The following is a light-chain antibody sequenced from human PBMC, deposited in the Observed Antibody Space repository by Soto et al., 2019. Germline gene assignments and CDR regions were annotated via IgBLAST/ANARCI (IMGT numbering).Light chain of an antibody. CDR1: NSNIGSNH. V-gene: IGLV1-47*01. Sequence: QSVLTQPPSASGTPGQRVTISCSGSNSNIGSNHVFWYQHLPGTAPKLLIYQNLQRPSGVPDRFSGSKSGTSASLAISGLRSEDEADYYCAAWDDSLSGRVFGGGTKLTVL. CDR2: QNL. CDR3: AAWDDSLSGRV. J-gene: IGLJ2*01.